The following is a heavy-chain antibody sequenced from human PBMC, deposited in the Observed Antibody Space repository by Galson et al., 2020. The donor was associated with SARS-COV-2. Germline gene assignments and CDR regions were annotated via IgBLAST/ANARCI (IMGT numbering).Heavy chain of an antibody. V-gene: IGHV4-34*01. CDR1: GGSFSDYY. CDR2: INNSGST. CDR3: AIGSPYYSFDY. J-gene: IGHJ4*02. Sequence: PSETLSLTCAVYGGSFSDYYWTWIRQPQGKGLEWFGEINNSGSTKNNPSLKSRVTISIDTSKKKFSLELSSVTAADTAVYYCAIGSPYYSFDYWGQGTLVTVSS. D-gene: IGHD3-22*01.